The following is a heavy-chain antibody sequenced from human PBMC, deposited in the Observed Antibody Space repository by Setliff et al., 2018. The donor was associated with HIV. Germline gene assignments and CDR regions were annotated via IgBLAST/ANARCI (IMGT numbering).Heavy chain of an antibody. CDR2: ISSSGDTI. CDR1: GFTFTTHE. CDR3: ARGPPDIVVVPTNMRDAFDI. Sequence: GGSLRLSCAASGFTFTTHEMNWVRQAPGKGLEWVAYISSSGDTIYYADSVKVRFTISRDNAKNSLDLQMNSLKAEDKAVYYCARGPPDIVVVPTNMRDAFDIWGQGTMVTVSS. V-gene: IGHV3-48*03. J-gene: IGHJ3*02. D-gene: IGHD2-2*01.